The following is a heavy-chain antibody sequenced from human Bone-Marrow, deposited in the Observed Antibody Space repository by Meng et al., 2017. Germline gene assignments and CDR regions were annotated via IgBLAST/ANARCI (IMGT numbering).Heavy chain of an antibody. V-gene: IGHV3-23*04. J-gene: IGHJ4*02. CDR1: GYIFSHYT. CDR2: INENGANT. Sequence: VQVVESGGGVVQPGGSLRLSCVGSGYIFSHYTMIWVRQAPGKGPEWVSTINENGANTHYPDSLKGRFTISRDNSKNTVYLQMNSLGVEDTAVYYCANWITGHFDHWGLGTLVTVSS. CDR3: ANWITGHFDH. D-gene: IGHD2-8*02.